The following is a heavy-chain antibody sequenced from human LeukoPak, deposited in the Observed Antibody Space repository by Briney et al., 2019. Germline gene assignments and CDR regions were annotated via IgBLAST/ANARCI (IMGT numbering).Heavy chain of an antibody. D-gene: IGHD3-10*02. CDR2: ISSSGSTI. CDR1: GFTFRDYS. J-gene: IGHJ6*04. V-gene: IGHV3-48*04. Sequence: GGSLRLSCAASGFTFRDYSMNWVRQAPGKGLEWVSYISSSGSTIYYADSVKGRFTISRDNAKNSLYLQMNSLRAEDTAVYYCAELGITMIGGVWGKGTTVTISS. CDR3: AELGITMIGGV.